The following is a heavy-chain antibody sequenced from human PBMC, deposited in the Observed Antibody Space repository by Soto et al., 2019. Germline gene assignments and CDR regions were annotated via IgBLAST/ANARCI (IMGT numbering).Heavy chain of an antibody. Sequence: GGSLRLSCAASGFTFSSYAMHWVRQAPGKGLEWVAVISYDGSNKYYADSVKGRFTISRDNSKNTLYLQMNSLRAEDTAVYYCARDQESPPDDFWSGYSDYWGQGTLVTVSS. CDR1: GFTFSSYA. J-gene: IGHJ4*02. D-gene: IGHD3-3*01. CDR2: ISYDGSNK. V-gene: IGHV3-30-3*01. CDR3: ARDQESPPDDFWSGYSDY.